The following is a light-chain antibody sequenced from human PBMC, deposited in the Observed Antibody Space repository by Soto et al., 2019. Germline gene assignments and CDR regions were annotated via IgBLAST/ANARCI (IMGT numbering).Light chain of an antibody. V-gene: IGLV2-14*01. CDR2: EVN. Sequence: SVLTHPASVSGSAGQSITISCTGTSSDVGYHNYVSWYRQHPGKAPRLMIYEVNNRPSGVSNRFSGSKSGNTASLTISGLQAEDEADYYCSSCTSSSTLLYVFGTGTKVTVL. CDR1: SSDVGYHNY. CDR3: SSCTSSSTLLYV. J-gene: IGLJ1*01.